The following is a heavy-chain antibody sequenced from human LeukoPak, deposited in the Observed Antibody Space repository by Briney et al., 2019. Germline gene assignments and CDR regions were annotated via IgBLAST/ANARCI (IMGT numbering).Heavy chain of an antibody. V-gene: IGHV3-21*04. D-gene: IGHD3-3*01. J-gene: IGHJ5*02. CDR2: ISSSSSYI. CDR1: GFTFSSYS. Sequence: KPGGSLRLSCAASGFTFSSYSMNWVRQAPGKGLEWVSSISSSSSYIYYADSVKGRFTISRDNAKNSLYLQMNSLRAEDTAVYYCARGSLFGVDEGYNWFDPWGQGTLVTVSS. CDR3: ARGSLFGVDEGYNWFDP.